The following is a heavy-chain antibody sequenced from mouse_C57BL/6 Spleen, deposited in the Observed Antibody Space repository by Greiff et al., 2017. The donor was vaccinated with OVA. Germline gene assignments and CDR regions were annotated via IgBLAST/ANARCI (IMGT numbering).Heavy chain of an antibody. D-gene: IGHD1-1*01. Sequence: EVKLEESGGGLVKPGGSLKLSCAASGFTFSSYAMSWVRQTPEKRLEWVATISDGGSYTYYPDNVKGRFTISRDNAKNNLYLQMSHLKSEDTAMYYCARDRGYYYGSSPMDYWGQGTSVTVSS. CDR2: ISDGGSYT. V-gene: IGHV5-4*01. J-gene: IGHJ4*01. CDR3: ARDRGYYYGSSPMDY. CDR1: GFTFSSYA.